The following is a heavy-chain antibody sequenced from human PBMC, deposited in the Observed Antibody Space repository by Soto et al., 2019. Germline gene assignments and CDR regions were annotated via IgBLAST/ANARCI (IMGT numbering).Heavy chain of an antibody. CDR2: INPSGGST. J-gene: IGHJ6*02. D-gene: IGHD3-3*01. Sequence: ASVKVSCKASGYTFTSYYMHWVRQAPGQGLEWMGIINPSGGSTSYAQKFQGRVTMTRDTSTSTVYMELSSLRSEDTAVYYCASGITIPEGYYGMDVWGQGTTVTVSS. CDR1: GYTFTSYY. V-gene: IGHV1-46*01. CDR3: ASGITIPEGYYGMDV.